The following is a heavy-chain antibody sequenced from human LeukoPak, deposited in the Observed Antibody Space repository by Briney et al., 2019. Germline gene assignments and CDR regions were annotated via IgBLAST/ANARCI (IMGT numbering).Heavy chain of an antibody. V-gene: IGHV3-7*04. J-gene: IGHJ4*02. Sequence: GGSLRLSCVASGFIFSDDWMSWVRQAPGKGPEWVANIKVDGIEKYYADSVKGRFTISRDNAKNSLYLQMNSLRAEDTAVYYCARDNAGSGWVYWGQGTLVTVSS. D-gene: IGHD6-19*01. CDR2: IKVDGIEK. CDR3: ARDNAGSGWVY. CDR1: GFIFSDDW.